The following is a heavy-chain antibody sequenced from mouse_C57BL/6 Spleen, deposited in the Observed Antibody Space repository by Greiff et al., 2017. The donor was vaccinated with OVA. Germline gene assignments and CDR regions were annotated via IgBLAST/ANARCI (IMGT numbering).Heavy chain of an antibody. CDR3: ARSGDYEDYYAMDY. Sequence: VQLQQSGAELVRPGTSVKVSCKASGYAFTNYLIEWVKQRPGQGLEWIGVINPGSGGTNYNEKFKGKATLTADKSSSTAYMQLSSLTSEDSSVYFCARSGDYEDYYAMDYWGQGTSVTVSS. CDR1: GYAFTNYL. CDR2: INPGSGGT. J-gene: IGHJ4*01. D-gene: IGHD2-4*01. V-gene: IGHV1-54*01.